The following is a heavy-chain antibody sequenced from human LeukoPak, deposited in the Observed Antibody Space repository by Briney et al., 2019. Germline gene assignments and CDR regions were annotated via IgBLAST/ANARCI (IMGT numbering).Heavy chain of an antibody. CDR3: ASWGGWLLPNPYAYYFDY. V-gene: IGHV4-31*03. Sequence: SQILSLTRTVSGDSISSGGYYWRWIRRNLGKRLEWIGYIYYSGSTYYNPSLKSRVTISVDTSKNQFSLKLSSVTAADTAVYYCASWGGWLLPNPYAYYFDYWGQGTLVTVSS. J-gene: IGHJ4*02. D-gene: IGHD3-22*01. CDR1: GDSISSGGYY. CDR2: IYYSGST.